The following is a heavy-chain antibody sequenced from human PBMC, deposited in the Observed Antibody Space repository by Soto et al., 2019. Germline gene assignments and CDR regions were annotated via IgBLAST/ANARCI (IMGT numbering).Heavy chain of an antibody. CDR1: GASVAGGSYY. CDR2: IPSRGRP. D-gene: IGHD5-12*01. J-gene: IGHJ5*02. V-gene: IGHV4-30-4*01. Sequence: QVQLRESGPGLVKPSQTLSLTCSVSGASVAGGSYYWSWVRQPPGKGLEWIGYIPSRGRPFYNPSPPSRGTISTDTSKNQLCLQLTAVTAADTAVYYCARDTYSGYDFGLWGQGTLVTVSS. CDR3: ARDTYSGYDFGL.